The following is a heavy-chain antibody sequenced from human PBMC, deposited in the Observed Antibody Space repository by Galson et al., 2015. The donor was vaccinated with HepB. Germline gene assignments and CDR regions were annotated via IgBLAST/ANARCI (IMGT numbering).Heavy chain of an antibody. V-gene: IGHV5-51*03. J-gene: IGHJ4*02. Sequence: QSGAEVKKPGESLKISCKGSGYSFTSYWIGWVRQMPGKGLEWMGIIYPGDSDTRYSPSFQGQVTISADKSISTAYLQWSSLKASDTAMYYCARSLYYYDSSGYYPYWGQGTLVTVSS. D-gene: IGHD3-22*01. CDR3: ARSLYYYDSSGYYPY. CDR2: IYPGDSDT. CDR1: GYSFTSYW.